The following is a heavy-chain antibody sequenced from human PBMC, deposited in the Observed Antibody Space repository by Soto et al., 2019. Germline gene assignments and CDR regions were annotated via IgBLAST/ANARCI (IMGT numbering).Heavy chain of an antibody. CDR2: INYSGST. CDR1: DVSISGYY. V-gene: IGHV4-34*01. Sequence: PSETLSLTCGVSDVSISGYYWSWIRQPPGKGLEWIGEINYSGSTKLNPSLKSRVTLSIDTSKDQFSLRLSSVTAADTAVYYCARDSGGLRLGESSLYGEKDSFDVWDQWTLATVS. J-gene: IGHJ3*01. CDR3: ARDSGGLRLGESSLYGEKDSFDV. D-gene: IGHD3-16*02.